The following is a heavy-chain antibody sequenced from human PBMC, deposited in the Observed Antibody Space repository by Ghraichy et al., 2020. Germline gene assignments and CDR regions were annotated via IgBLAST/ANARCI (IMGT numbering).Heavy chain of an antibody. Sequence: GGSLRLSCAASGFTFSSYAMHWVRQAPGKGLEWVAVISYDGSNKYYADSVKGRFTISRDNSKNTLYLQMNSLRAEDTAVYYCARDQCSGGSCYFDYWGPGTLVTVSS. CDR3: ARDQCSGGSCYFDY. CDR1: GFTFSSYA. V-gene: IGHV3-30-3*01. CDR2: ISYDGSNK. D-gene: IGHD2-15*01. J-gene: IGHJ4*02.